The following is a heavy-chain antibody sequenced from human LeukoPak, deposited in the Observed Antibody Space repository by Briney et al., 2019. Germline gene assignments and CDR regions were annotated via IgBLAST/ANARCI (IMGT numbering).Heavy chain of an antibody. J-gene: IGHJ4*02. Sequence: SVKVSCKASGGTFSSYAISWVRQAPGQGLEWMGGIIPIFGTANYAQKFQGRVTITADESTSTAYMELSSLRSEDTAVYYCARGLFGGYDYFDYWGQGTLVTVSS. CDR1: GGTFSSYA. CDR3: ARGLFGGYDYFDY. V-gene: IGHV1-69*13. D-gene: IGHD5-12*01. CDR2: IIPIFGTA.